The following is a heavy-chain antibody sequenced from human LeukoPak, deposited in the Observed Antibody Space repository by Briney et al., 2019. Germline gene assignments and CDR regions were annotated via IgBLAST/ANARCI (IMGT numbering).Heavy chain of an antibody. CDR2: IYYSGST. J-gene: IGHJ4*02. V-gene: IGHV4-59*01. CDR1: GGSISSYY. CDR3: ARGTYYYDSSGYYFTGTFDY. D-gene: IGHD3-22*01. Sequence: SETLSLTCTVSGGSISSYYWSWIRQPPGKGLEWIGYIYYSGSTNYNPSLKSRVTISVDTSKNQFSLKLSSVTAADTAVYYCARGTYYYDSSGYYFTGTFDYWGQGTLVTVSS.